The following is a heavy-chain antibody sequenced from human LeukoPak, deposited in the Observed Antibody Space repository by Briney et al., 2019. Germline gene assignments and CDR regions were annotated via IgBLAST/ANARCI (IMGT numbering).Heavy chain of an antibody. Sequence: GGSLRLSCGASAFTFSGYALSWVRQAPGKGLEWVSAISGSGGDTYYADSVKGRFTISRDNSKNTLYLQMNSLRAEDTAVYYCARRPITMIVVVINYGMDVWGQGTTVTVSS. CDR3: ARRPITMIVVVINYGMDV. CDR1: AFTFSGYA. V-gene: IGHV3-23*01. CDR2: ISGSGGDT. D-gene: IGHD3-22*01. J-gene: IGHJ6*02.